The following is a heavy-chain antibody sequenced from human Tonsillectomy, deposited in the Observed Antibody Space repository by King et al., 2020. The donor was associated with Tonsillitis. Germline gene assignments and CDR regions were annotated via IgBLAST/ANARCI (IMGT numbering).Heavy chain of an antibody. CDR3: ERAGSRSYYDLPFDL. J-gene: IGHJ2*01. V-gene: IGHV3-66*01. CDR2: IYSGDTT. Sequence: MTWVRQAPGKGLEWVSVIYSGDTTYYAYSVKGRFTMSRDSSKNTLYLQMDSLRAEDTAIYYCERAGSRSYYDLPFDLWCRCTLVTVSS. D-gene: IGHD3-10*01.